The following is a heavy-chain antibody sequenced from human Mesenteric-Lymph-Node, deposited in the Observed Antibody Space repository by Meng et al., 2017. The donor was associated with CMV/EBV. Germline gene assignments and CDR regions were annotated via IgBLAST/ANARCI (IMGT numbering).Heavy chain of an antibody. V-gene: IGHV1-8*01. J-gene: IGHJ5*02. D-gene: IGHD3-3*01. CDR2: MNHSSGNT. CDR3: ARGQPTYYDFWSGYYYNWFDP. CDR1: YD. Sequence: YDMTWVRQATGQGLEWMRWMNHSSGNTGYAQKFQGRVTMTRNTSISTAYMELSSLRSEDTAVYYCARGQPTYYDFWSGYYYNWFDPWGQGTLVTVSS.